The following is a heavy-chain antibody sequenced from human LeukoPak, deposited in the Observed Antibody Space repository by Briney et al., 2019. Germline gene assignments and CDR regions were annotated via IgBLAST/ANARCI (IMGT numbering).Heavy chain of an antibody. Sequence: GGSLRLSCAASGFTFSSYSMNWVRQAPGKGLEWVSYISSSSSTIYYADSVKGRFTISRDNAKNSLYLQMNSLRAEDTAVYYCATGLRYGGSSSFDYWGQGTLVTVSS. CDR2: ISSSSSTI. D-gene: IGHD1-26*01. V-gene: IGHV3-48*01. CDR1: GFTFSSYS. CDR3: ATGLRYGGSSSFDY. J-gene: IGHJ4*02.